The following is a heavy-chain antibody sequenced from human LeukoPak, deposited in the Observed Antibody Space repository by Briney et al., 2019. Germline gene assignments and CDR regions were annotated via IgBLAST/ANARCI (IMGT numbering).Heavy chain of an antibody. CDR3: ATLGVGATIGLDY. CDR1: GYTFTGYY. V-gene: IGHV1-2*02. J-gene: IGHJ4*02. CDR2: INPNSGGT. D-gene: IGHD1-26*01. Sequence: ASVKVSCKASGYTFTGYYMHWVRQAPGQGLEWMGWINPNSGGTNCAQKFQGRVTMTRDTSISTAYMELSRLRSDDTAVYYCATLGVGATIGLDYWGQGTLVTVSS.